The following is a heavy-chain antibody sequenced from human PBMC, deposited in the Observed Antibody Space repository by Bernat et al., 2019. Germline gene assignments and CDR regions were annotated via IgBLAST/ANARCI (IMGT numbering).Heavy chain of an antibody. CDR3: ARSGDYLPRTNWFDP. D-gene: IGHD2-21*02. V-gene: IGHV1-2*04. J-gene: IGHJ5*02. CDR2: INPNSGGT. CDR1: GYTFTGYY. Sequence: QVQLVQSGAEVKKPGASVKVSCKASGYTFTGYYMHWVRQAPGQGLEWMGWINPNSGGTNYAQKFQGWVTMTRDTSISTAYMELSRLRSDDTAVYYCARSGDYLPRTNWFDPWGQGTLVTVSS.